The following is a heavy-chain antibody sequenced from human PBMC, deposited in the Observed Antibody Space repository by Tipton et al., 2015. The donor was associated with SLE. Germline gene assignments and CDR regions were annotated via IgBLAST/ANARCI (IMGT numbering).Heavy chain of an antibody. Sequence: TLSLTCTVSGASINSDEFYWNWIRQYPGKGLEWIGYIYYSGRTYYNPSLKSRVSISVATSKKQFSLKLTSVTAADTAVYYCARRSITPYFDYWGQGTLVTVSS. CDR2: IYYSGRT. CDR1: GASINSDEFY. V-gene: IGHV4-31*03. CDR3: ARRSITPYFDY. J-gene: IGHJ4*02. D-gene: IGHD2/OR15-2a*01.